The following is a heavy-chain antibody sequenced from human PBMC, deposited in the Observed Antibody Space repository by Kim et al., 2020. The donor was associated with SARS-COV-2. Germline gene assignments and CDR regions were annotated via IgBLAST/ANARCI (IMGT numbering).Heavy chain of an antibody. D-gene: IGHD3-10*01. CDR2: FDPEDGET. CDR1: GYTLTELS. V-gene: IGHV1-24*01. CDR3: ATDPWFKAARVYGMDV. J-gene: IGHJ6*02. Sequence: ASVKVSCKVSGYTLTELSMHWVRQAPGKGLEWMGGFDPEDGETIYAQKFQGRVTMTEDTSTDTAYMELSSLRSEDTAVYYCATDPWFKAARVYGMDVWGQGTTVTVSS.